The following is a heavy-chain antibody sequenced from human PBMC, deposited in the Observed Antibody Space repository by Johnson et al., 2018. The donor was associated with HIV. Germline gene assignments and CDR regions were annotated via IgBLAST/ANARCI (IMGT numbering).Heavy chain of an antibody. CDR1: GFTFSSYA. CDR2: ISYDGSNK. D-gene: IGHD5-18*01. Sequence: VQLVESGGGVVQPGRSLRLSCAASGFTFSSYAMHWVRQAPGKGLAWVAVISYDGSNKYYAASGKGRFTISRDNSKNTLYLQMNSLRAEDTALYYCAKVRGYSYGYDGAFDIWGQGTMVTVSS. V-gene: IGHV3-30-3*01. J-gene: IGHJ3*02. CDR3: AKVRGYSYGYDGAFDI.